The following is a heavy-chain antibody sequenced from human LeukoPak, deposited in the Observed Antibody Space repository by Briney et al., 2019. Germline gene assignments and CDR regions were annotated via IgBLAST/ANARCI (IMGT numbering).Heavy chain of an antibody. J-gene: IGHJ4*02. CDR2: ISAYNGNT. Sequence: GASVTVSCTASGYTFTTYGIAWVRQAPGQGLEWMGWISAYNGNTNYAQRFQGRVTMTTDTSTSTAYMELRSLRSDDTAVYYCAVGPNYFDYWGQGTLVTVSS. CDR3: AVGPNYFDY. V-gene: IGHV1-18*01. CDR1: GYTFTTYG.